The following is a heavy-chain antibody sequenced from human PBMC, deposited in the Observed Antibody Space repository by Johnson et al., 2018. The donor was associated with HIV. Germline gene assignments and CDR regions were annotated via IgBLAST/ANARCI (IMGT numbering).Heavy chain of an antibody. Sequence: VKLVESGGGVVQPGGSLRLSCAATGFSVSSNYMSWVRQAQGKGLEWVSVIFSGGTTYYADSVKGRFTISRDNSKNMLYLQMNSLRAEDTAVYYCARACRDGYTCDAFDIWGQGTMVTVSS. V-gene: IGHV3-66*01. D-gene: IGHD5-24*01. CDR2: IFSGGTT. J-gene: IGHJ3*02. CDR3: ARACRDGYTCDAFDI. CDR1: GFSVSSNY.